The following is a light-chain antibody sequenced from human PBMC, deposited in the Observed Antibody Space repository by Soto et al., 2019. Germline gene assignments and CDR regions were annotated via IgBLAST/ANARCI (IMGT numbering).Light chain of an antibody. CDR3: QQYVNSPLT. J-gene: IGKJ5*01. CDR2: DAS. V-gene: IGKV3-20*01. Sequence: EIVLTQSPGSLSLFPGERATLSCRASQTVGRNYLAWFQQQPGQAPRLLIYDASTRATGIPDKFGGSGSGTDFTLTLSRLEPEDFSVYYCQQYVNSPLTFGQGTRLEI. CDR1: QTVGRNY.